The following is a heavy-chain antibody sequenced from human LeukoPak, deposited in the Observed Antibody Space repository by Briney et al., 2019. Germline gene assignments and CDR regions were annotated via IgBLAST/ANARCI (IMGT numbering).Heavy chain of an antibody. V-gene: IGHV3-23*01. Sequence: GGSLRLSCAASGFTSSTYAMSWVRQAPGGGLEWVSASSGNSDTTYYADSVKGRFTISRDNSKNTLYLQMNSLRAEDTAVYYCANREGGYTYDPFDYWGQGTLVTVSS. CDR3: ANREGGYTYDPFDY. J-gene: IGHJ4*02. D-gene: IGHD5-18*01. CDR1: GFTSSTYA. CDR2: SSGNSDTT.